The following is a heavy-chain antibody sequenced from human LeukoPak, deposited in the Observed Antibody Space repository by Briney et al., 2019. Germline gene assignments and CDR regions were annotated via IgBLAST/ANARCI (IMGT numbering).Heavy chain of an antibody. D-gene: IGHD6-13*01. V-gene: IGHV3-7*01. CDR2: IKQDGSEK. Sequence: GGSLRLSCVASGFTFSSYWMSWVRQAPGKGLEWVANIKQDGSEKYYVDSVKGRFTISRDNAKNSLYRQMNSLRAEDTAVYYCARDRPSGYSSSWYPTYWGQGTLVTVSS. J-gene: IGHJ4*02. CDR3: ARDRPSGYSSSWYPTY. CDR1: GFTFSSYW.